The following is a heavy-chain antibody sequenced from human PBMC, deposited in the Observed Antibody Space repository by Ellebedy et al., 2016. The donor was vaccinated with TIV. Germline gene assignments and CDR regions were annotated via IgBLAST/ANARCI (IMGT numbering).Heavy chain of an antibody. CDR3: ASNGASGYGRFGY. D-gene: IGHD5-12*01. V-gene: IGHV1-3*01. CDR2: INAGNGNT. Sequence: AASVKVSCKASGYTFTSYAMHWVRQAPGQRLEWMGWINAGNGNTKYSQKFQGRVTITRDTSASTAYMELSSLRSEDTAVYYCASNGASGYGRFGYWGQGTLVTVSS. CDR1: GYTFTSYA. J-gene: IGHJ4*02.